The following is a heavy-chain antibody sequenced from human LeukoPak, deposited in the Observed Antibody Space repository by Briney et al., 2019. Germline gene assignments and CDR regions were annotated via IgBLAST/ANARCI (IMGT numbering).Heavy chain of an antibody. Sequence: SETLSLTCTVSGDSISSSSSYWGWIRQPPGKGLEWIGSIYYSGNTYYNTSLKSRVTISVDTSKNQFSLKLSSVTAADTAVYYCATIYSSGWYLKRTDYWGQGTLVTVSS. CDR1: GDSISSSSSY. CDR3: ATIYSSGWYLKRTDY. D-gene: IGHD6-19*01. V-gene: IGHV4-39*01. J-gene: IGHJ4*02. CDR2: IYYSGNT.